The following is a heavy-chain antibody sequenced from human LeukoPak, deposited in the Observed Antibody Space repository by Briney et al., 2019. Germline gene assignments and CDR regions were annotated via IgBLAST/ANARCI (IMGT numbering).Heavy chain of an antibody. Sequence: PVRSLRLSCAASGFTFSSYGMHGVRQAPGKGLEWVAVISYDGSNKYYADSVKGRFTISRDNSKDTLYLQMNSLRAEDTAVYYCAKEYGVDWGQGTLVTVSS. J-gene: IGHJ4*02. D-gene: IGHD4-17*01. CDR1: GFTFSSYG. CDR2: ISYDGSNK. V-gene: IGHV3-30*18. CDR3: AKEYGVD.